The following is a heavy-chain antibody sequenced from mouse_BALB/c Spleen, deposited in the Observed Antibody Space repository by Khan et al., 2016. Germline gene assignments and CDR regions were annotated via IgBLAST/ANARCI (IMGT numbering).Heavy chain of an antibody. D-gene: IGHD2-14*01. V-gene: IGHV2-2*02. Sequence: QVQLKQSGPGLVQPSQSLSITCTVSGFSLTSYGVHWVRQSPGKGLEWLGVLWCGGSTDYNAAFISRLSISKDNSKSQVFFKMNSLQANDTAIYYCARRGNYRYAFAYWGQGTLVTVSA. CDR2: LWCGGST. J-gene: IGHJ3*01. CDR3: ARRGNYRYAFAY. CDR1: GFSLTSYG.